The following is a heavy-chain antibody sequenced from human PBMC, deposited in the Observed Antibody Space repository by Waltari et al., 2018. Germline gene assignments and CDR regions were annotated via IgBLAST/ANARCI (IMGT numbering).Heavy chain of an antibody. CDR3: ARNMESPYNAPYYFYYMDV. D-gene: IGHD3-10*01. Sequence: QLQLQESGPGLVKPSETLSLTCSVSGASITNSNSYWSWIRQPPGKGLEWLVSIYYRGSTYSSPSLKSRVTISLDTSKNQLSLKVSSVTVADTAIYFCARNMESPYNAPYYFYYMDVWGKGTTVTVSS. CDR1: GASITNSNSY. CDR2: IYYRGST. J-gene: IGHJ6*03. V-gene: IGHV4-39*01.